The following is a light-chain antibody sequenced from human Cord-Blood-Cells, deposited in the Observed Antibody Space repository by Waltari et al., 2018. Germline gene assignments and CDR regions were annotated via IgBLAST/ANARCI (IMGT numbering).Light chain of an antibody. CDR2: DAS. Sequence: EIVLTQSPATLSLSPGERPTLSCRASQSVSSYLAWYQQKPGQATRLLIYDASNRATGIPARFSGSGSGTDFTLTISSLEPEDFAVYYCQQRSNWPSYTFGQGTKLEIK. J-gene: IGKJ2*01. CDR1: QSVSSY. CDR3: QQRSNWPSYT. V-gene: IGKV3-11*01.